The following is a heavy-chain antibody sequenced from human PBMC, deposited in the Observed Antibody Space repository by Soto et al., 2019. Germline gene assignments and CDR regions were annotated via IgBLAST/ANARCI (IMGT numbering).Heavy chain of an antibody. V-gene: IGHV1-24*01. CDR1: GYTLTELS. CDR3: ATGPRYCSGGSCHDFDY. CDR2: FDPEDGET. J-gene: IGHJ4*02. Sequence: ASVKVSCKVSGYTLTELSMHWVRQAPGKGLEWMGGFDPEDGETIYAQKFQGRVTMTEDTSTDTAYMELSSLRSEDTAVYYCATGPRYCSGGSCHDFDYWGQGTLVTVSS. D-gene: IGHD2-15*01.